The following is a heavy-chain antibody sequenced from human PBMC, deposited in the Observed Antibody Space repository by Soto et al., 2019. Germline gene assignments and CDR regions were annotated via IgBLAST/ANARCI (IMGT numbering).Heavy chain of an antibody. J-gene: IGHJ4*02. D-gene: IGHD5-12*01. CDR1: GYTFTNYA. CDR3: ARVSGYYLPDY. CDR2: INAGNGNT. Sequence: QVQLVQSGAEEKKPGASVNVSCKASGYTFTNYATHWVRQAPGQRLEWMGWINAGNGNTKYSQKFQGRVTITRDTSASTAYMELSSLRSEDTAVYYCARVSGYYLPDYWGQGTLVTVSS. V-gene: IGHV1-3*05.